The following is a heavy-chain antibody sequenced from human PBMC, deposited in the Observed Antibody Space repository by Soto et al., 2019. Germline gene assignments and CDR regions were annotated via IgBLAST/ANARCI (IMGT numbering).Heavy chain of an antibody. CDR1: GFTFSNAW. V-gene: IGHV3-15*07. CDR2: IKSKTDGGTT. CDR3: TTAEYYDFWSGYYGIYYFDY. D-gene: IGHD3-3*01. J-gene: IGHJ4*02. Sequence: EVQLVESGGGWVKPGGSLRLSCAASGFTFSNAWMNWVRQAPGKGLEWVGRIKSKTDGGTTDYAAPVKGRFTISRDDSKNTLYLQMNSLKTEDTAVYYCTTAEYYDFWSGYYGIYYFDYWGQGTLVTVSS.